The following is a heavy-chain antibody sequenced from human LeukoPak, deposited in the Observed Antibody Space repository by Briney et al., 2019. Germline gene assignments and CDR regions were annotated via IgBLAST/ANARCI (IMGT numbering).Heavy chain of an antibody. Sequence: GGSLRLSCTASGFAFGSYAMYWVRQAPGKGLEWVSGIFGSGGSAHYADSVKGRFTISRDNSKNTVYLEMNSLGVEDTAVCYCAKTTVGYSSGRFPGWPADYWGQGTLVTVSS. CDR3: AKTTVGYSSGRFPGWPADY. CDR1: GFAFGSYA. J-gene: IGHJ4*02. CDR2: IFGSGGSA. D-gene: IGHD2-15*01. V-gene: IGHV3-23*01.